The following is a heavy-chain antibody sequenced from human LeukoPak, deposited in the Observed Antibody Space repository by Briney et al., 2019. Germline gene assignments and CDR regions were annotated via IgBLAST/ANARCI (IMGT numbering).Heavy chain of an antibody. CDR2: IIPIFGTA. J-gene: IGHJ6*03. Sequence: ASVKVSCKASGGTFSSYAISWVRQAPGQGLEWMGGIIPIFGTANYAQKFQGRVTITTDESTSTAYMELSSLRSEDTAVYYCARGGYSSGWYYYYMDVWGKGTTVTVSS. CDR3: ARGGYSSGWYYYYMDV. D-gene: IGHD6-19*01. CDR1: GGTFSSYA. V-gene: IGHV1-69*05.